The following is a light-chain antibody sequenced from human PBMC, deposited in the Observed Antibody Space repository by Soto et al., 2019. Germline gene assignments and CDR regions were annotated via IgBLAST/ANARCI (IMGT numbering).Light chain of an antibody. CDR1: NSDVGSYKY. V-gene: IGLV2-14*01. CDR2: EIS. J-gene: IGLJ3*02. Sequence: QSALTQPASVSGSPGQSITISCTGTNSDVGSYKYVSWYQQYPGKAPKLMIYEISNRPSGVSNRFSGSKSGNTASLTISGLQAEDEADYYCTSYTSSGTWVFGGGTKLPVL. CDR3: TSYTSSGTWV.